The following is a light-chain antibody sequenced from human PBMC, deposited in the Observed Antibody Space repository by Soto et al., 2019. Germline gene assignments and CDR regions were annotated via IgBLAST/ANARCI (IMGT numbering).Light chain of an antibody. CDR3: HQRSNWPPT. Sequence: ENVLTQSPATLSLSPGEIATLSCRASQSVSSNLAWYHQKPGQAPRLLIYDASNRATGIPARFSGSGSGTDFTLTISSLQPEDFAVYYCHQRSNWPPTFGGGTKVEIK. CDR1: QSVSSN. V-gene: IGKV3-11*01. CDR2: DAS. J-gene: IGKJ4*01.